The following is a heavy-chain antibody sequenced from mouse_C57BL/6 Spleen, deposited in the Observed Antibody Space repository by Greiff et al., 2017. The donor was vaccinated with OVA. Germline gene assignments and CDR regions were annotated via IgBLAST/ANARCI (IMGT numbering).Heavy chain of an antibody. CDR1: GYTFTSYW. D-gene: IGHD2-1*01. V-gene: IGHV1-50*01. CDR3: ARSGGNPYFDV. J-gene: IGHJ1*03. Sequence: QVQLKQPGAELVKPGASVKLSCKASGYTFTSYWMQWVKQRPGQGLEWIGEIDPSDSYTNYNQKFKGKATLTVDTSSSTAYMQLSSLTSEDSAVYYCARSGGNPYFDVWGTGTTVTVSS. CDR2: IDPSDSYT.